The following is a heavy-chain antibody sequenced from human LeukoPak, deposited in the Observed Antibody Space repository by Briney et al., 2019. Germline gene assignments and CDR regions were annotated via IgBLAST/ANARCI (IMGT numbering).Heavy chain of an antibody. J-gene: IGHJ4*02. CDR3: ITGPQKLRYFVDY. CDR1: GGSISSSSYY. D-gene: IGHD3-9*01. CDR2: IYYSGST. Sequence: SETLSLTCTVSGGSISSSSYYWGWIRQPPGKGLEWIGSIYYSGSTYYNPSLKSRVTISVDTSKNQFSLKLSSVTAADTAVYYCITGPQKLRYFVDYWGQGTLVTVSS. V-gene: IGHV4-39*07.